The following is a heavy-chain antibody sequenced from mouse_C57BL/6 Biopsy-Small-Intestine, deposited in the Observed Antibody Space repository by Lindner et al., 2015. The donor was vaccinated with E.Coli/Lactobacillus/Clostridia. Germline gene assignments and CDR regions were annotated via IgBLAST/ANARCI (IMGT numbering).Heavy chain of an antibody. CDR2: IYPGDGDT. D-gene: IGHD1-1*01. J-gene: IGHJ4*01. Sequence: VQLQESGPELVKPRASVKISCKASGYEFSSSWMNWVKQRPGKGLEWIGRIYPGDGDTDYNGKFKGKATLTADKFSSTAYMQLSSLTSEDSAVYFCVRAIISTMVDYAMDYWGQGTSVTVSS. V-gene: IGHV1-82*01. CDR1: GYEFSSSW. CDR3: VRAIISTMVDYAMDY.